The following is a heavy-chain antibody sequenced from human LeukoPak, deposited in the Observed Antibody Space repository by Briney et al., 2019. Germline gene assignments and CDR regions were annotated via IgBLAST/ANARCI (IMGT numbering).Heavy chain of an antibody. CDR3: ARGYEVVVVPAAIDYYYYMDV. J-gene: IGHJ6*03. Sequence: ASVKVSCKASGYTFTSYGISWVRQAPGQGLEWMGWISAYNGNTNYAQKLQGRVTMTTDTSTSTAYMELRSLRSDDTAVYYCARGYEVVVVPAAIDYYYYMDVWGKGTTVTVSS. V-gene: IGHV1-18*01. D-gene: IGHD2-2*02. CDR2: ISAYNGNT. CDR1: GYTFTSYG.